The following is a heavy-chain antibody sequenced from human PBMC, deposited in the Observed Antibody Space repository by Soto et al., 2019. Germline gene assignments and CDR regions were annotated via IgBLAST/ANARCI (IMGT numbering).Heavy chain of an antibody. CDR2: ISGSGGST. CDR3: ARDSNNERWRSGT. Sequence: GGSLRLSCAASGFTFSSYAMSWVRQAPGKGLEWVSAISGSGGSTYYADSVKGRFTISRDNSKNTLYLQMNSLRAEDTAVYYWARDSNNERWRSGTWGQGTLVPVAS. D-gene: IGHD4-17*01. V-gene: IGHV3-23*01. CDR1: GFTFSSYA. J-gene: IGHJ5*02.